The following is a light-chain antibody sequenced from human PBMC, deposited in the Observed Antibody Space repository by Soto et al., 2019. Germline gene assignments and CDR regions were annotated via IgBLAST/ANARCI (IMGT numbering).Light chain of an antibody. J-gene: IGKJ5*01. CDR1: QSVSSN. Sequence: IEMTQSPATLSVSPWERATLSCMASQSVSSNLVWYQQKPGQAPRLLIYGASSRATGIPDRFSGSGSGTDFTLTISNLEPEDFAVYYCQQRSDWPPIAFGQGTRLEIK. V-gene: IGKV3-11*01. CDR2: GAS. CDR3: QQRSDWPPIA.